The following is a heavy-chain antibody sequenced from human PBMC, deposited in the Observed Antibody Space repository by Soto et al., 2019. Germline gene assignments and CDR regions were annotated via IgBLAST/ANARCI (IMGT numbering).Heavy chain of an antibody. CDR1: GGTFSSYA. D-gene: IGHD1-26*01. V-gene: IGHV1-2*02. J-gene: IGHJ4*02. Sequence: ASVKVSCKASGGTFSSYAISWVRQAPGQGLEWVGWINPNSGGTNYAQKLQGRVTMTSDTSISTAYMELSSLRSDDTAVYYCARDRRYGGSYYDFDSWGPGTLVTVS. CDR2: INPNSGGT. CDR3: ARDRRYGGSYYDFDS.